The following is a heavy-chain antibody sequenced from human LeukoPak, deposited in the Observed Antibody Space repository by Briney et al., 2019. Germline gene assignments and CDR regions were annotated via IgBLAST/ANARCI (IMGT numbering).Heavy chain of an antibody. CDR2: IIPILGIA. Sequence: ASVKVSCKASGGTFSSYAISWVRQAPGRGLEWMGRIIPILGIANYAQKFQGRVTITADKSTSTAYMELSSLRSEDTAVYYCARDGWAVAADPWGQGTLVTVSS. CDR3: ARDGWAVAADP. CDR1: GGTFSSYA. V-gene: IGHV1-69*04. D-gene: IGHD6-19*01. J-gene: IGHJ5*02.